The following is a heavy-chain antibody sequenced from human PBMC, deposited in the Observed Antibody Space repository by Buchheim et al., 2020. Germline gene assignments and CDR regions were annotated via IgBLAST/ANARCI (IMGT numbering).Heavy chain of an antibody. V-gene: IGHV4-30-4*01. CDR3: ARDLAAETQENWFDP. CDR2: TYYSGST. Sequence: QVQLQESGPGLVKPSQTLSLTCTVSGGSISSGDYYWSWIRQPPGKGLEWIGYTYYSGSTYYNPYLKSRVTISVDTYKNQFSLKLSSVTAADTAVYYCARDLAAETQENWFDPWGQGTL. J-gene: IGHJ5*02. CDR1: GGSISSGDYY. D-gene: IGHD6-13*01.